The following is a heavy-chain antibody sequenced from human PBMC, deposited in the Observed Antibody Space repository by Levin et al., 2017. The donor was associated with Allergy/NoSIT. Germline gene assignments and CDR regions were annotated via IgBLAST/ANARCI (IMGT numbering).Heavy chain of an antibody. V-gene: IGHV3-53*01. CDR3: ARDSSYSSSWSH. CDR1: GFTVSSNY. D-gene: IGHD6-13*01. Sequence: RGESLKISCAASGFTVSSNYMSWVRQAPGKGLEWVSVIYSGGSTDYADSVKGRFTISRDNSKNTLYLQMNSLRAEDTAVYYCARDSSYSSSWSHWGQGTLVTVSS. J-gene: IGHJ4*02. CDR2: IYSGGST.